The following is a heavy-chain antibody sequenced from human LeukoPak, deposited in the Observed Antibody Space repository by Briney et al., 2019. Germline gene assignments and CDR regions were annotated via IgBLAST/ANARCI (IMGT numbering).Heavy chain of an antibody. D-gene: IGHD3-3*01. Sequence: SVKVSCRASGGTFSSYAISWVRQAPGQGLEWMGGIIPIFGTANYAQKFQCRVTITADESTSTAYMELSSLRSEDTAVYYCARRETYYDFWSGPDWFDPWGQGTLVTVSS. CDR2: IIPIFGTA. CDR3: ARRETYYDFWSGPDWFDP. CDR1: GGTFSSYA. J-gene: IGHJ5*02. V-gene: IGHV1-69*13.